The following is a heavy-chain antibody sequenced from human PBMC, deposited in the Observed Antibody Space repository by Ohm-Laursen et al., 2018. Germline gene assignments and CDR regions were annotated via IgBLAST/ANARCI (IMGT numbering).Heavy chain of an antibody. J-gene: IGHJ3*02. CDR3: ARGRLSGTRRALDI. CDR1: GYTFTSYY. CDR2: INPSGGST. V-gene: IGHV1-46*01. Sequence: ASVKVSCKASGYTFTSYYMHWVRQAPGQGLEWMGIINPSGGSTSYAQKFQGRVTMARNASISTANMEMSSLRSEDTAVYYCARGRLSGTRRALDIWGQGTMVTVS. D-gene: IGHD1-7*01.